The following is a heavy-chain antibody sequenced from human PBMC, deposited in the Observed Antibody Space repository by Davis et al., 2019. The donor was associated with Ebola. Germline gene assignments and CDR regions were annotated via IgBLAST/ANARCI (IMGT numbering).Heavy chain of an antibody. V-gene: IGHV3-33*03. D-gene: IGHD3-10*01. Sequence: GESLKISCAASGFNFRRYGMHWVRQAPDKGLEWVAVIWYDGSRKYYGDSVKGRFTISRDNAKNSLYLQMNSLRAEDTAVYYCGAYYYGSGSYYDEFFDYWGQGTLVTVSS. CDR1: GFNFRRYG. CDR3: GAYYYGSGSYYDEFFDY. CDR2: IWYDGSRK. J-gene: IGHJ4*02.